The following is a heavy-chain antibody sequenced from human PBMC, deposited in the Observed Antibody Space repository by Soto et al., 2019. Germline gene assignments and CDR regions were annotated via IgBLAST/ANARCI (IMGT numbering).Heavy chain of an antibody. Sequence: HGESLKISCKGSGYSFSSYWIGWVRQVPGKGLEWMGIIYPDDFDTRYSPSFQGQVTISADKSISTAYLQWSSLRASDTAMYYCARQIYDSDTGPNFQYYFDSWGQGTPVTVSS. D-gene: IGHD3-22*01. CDR2: IYPDDFDT. CDR3: ARQIYDSDTGPNFQYYFDS. V-gene: IGHV5-51*01. CDR1: GYSFSSYW. J-gene: IGHJ4*02.